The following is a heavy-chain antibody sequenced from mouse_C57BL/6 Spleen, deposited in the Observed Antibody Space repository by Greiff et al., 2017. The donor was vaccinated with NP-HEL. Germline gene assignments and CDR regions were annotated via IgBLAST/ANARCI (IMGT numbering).Heavy chain of an antibody. CDR2: IDPETGGT. CDR3: TDDYYGVPWFAD. Sequence: QVQLQQSGAELVRPGASVTLSCKASGYTFTDYEMHWVKQTPVHGLEWIGAIDPETGGTAYNQKFKGKAILTADKSSSTAYMELRSLTSEDSAVYYYTDDYYGVPWFADRGQGTLVPVSA. V-gene: IGHV1-15*01. D-gene: IGHD1-1*01. CDR1: GYTFTDYE. J-gene: IGHJ3*01.